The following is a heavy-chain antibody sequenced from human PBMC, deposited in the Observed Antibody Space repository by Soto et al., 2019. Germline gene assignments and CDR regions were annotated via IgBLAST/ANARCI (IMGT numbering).Heavy chain of an antibody. D-gene: IGHD5-18*01. Sequence: SETLSLTCAVYGGSFSGYYWSWIRQPPGKGLEWIGEINHSGSTNYNPSLKSRVTISVDTSKNQFSLKLSSVTAADTAVYYCARGGYSYGHENYFDYWGQGTLVTVSS. CDR2: INHSGST. V-gene: IGHV4-34*01. J-gene: IGHJ4*02. CDR1: GGSFSGYY. CDR3: ARGGYSYGHENYFDY.